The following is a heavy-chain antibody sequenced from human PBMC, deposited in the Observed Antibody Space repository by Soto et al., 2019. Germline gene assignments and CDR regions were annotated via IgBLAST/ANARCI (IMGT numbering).Heavy chain of an antibody. CDR1: GGTFSSYA. D-gene: IGHD6-13*01. V-gene: IGHV1-69*05. J-gene: IGHJ6*02. Sequence: SVKVSCKASGGTFSSYASSLGRQAPGQGLEWMGGIIPIFGTANYAQKLQGRVTMTTDTSTSTAYMELRSLRSDDTAVYYCARDPGSSSWYDYYYYGMDVWGQGTTVTVSS. CDR2: IIPIFGTA. CDR3: ARDPGSSSWYDYYYYGMDV.